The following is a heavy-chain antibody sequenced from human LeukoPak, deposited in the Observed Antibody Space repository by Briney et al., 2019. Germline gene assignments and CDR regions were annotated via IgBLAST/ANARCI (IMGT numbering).Heavy chain of an antibody. J-gene: IGHJ4*02. Sequence: GASVKVPCKASGYTFTSYAMHWVRRAPGQRLEWMGWINADNGDTKYSQKFQGRVTIARDTSASTAYMELSSLRSEDTAVYYCARDRGGTGDFDYWGQGTLVTVSS. D-gene: IGHD1-1*01. CDR3: ARDRGGTGDFDY. CDR2: INADNGDT. V-gene: IGHV1-3*01. CDR1: GYTFTSYA.